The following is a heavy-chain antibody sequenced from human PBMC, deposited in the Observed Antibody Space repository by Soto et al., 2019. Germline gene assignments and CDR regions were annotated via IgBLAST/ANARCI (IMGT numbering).Heavy chain of an antibody. CDR1: GDSINSDNYY. J-gene: IGHJ4*02. CDR3: ASLEGLATISYYFDY. CDR2: IYYRGNT. V-gene: IGHV4-39*01. D-gene: IGHD1-1*01. Sequence: QLQLQESGPGLVKPSETLSLTCSVSGDSINSDNYYWGWIRQPPGKGLEWIGSIYYRGNTYYNPALKTRATISLDKSKSQFSLKLNSVTAADSAVYFCASLEGLATISYYFDYWGQGTLVTVSS.